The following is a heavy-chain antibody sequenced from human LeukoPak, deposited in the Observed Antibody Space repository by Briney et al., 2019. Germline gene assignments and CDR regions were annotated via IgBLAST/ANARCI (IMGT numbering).Heavy chain of an antibody. J-gene: IGHJ4*02. D-gene: IGHD2-2*01. CDR3: ARAELGYCSSTSCYRISPFDY. V-gene: IGHV1-2*04. CDR1: GYTFTGYY. CDR2: INPNSGGT. Sequence: ASVKVSCKASGYTFTGYYMHWVRQAPGQGLEWMGWINPNSGGTNYAQKFQGWVTMTRDTSISTAYMELSRLRSDDTAVYYCARAELGYCSSTSCYRISPFDYWGQGTLVTVSS.